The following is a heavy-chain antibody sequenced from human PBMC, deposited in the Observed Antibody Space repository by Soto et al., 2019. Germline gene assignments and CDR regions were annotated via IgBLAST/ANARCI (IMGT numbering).Heavy chain of an antibody. CDR1: GGSVSSGSYY. D-gene: IGHD4-17*01. V-gene: IGHV4-61*01. J-gene: IGHJ4*02. CDR2: IYYSGST. Sequence: QVQLQESGPGLVKPSETLSLTCTVSGGSVSSGSYYWSWIRQPPGKGLEWIGYIYYSGSTNYNPSLKSRATISVDTSKNQFSLKLSSVTAADTAVYYCARGRDDYGDYDIDYWGQGTLVTVSS. CDR3: ARGRDDYGDYDIDY.